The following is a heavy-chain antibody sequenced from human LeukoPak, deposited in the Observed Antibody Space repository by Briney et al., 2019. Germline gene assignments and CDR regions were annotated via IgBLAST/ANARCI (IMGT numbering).Heavy chain of an antibody. Sequence: ASVKVSCKASGYTFTSYDVNWFRQATGQGLEWMGWMNPNSGNTGYAQKFQGRVSLTRDASISTAYMELSSLRSEDMAVYYCAKNPALTGEFDSWGQGTLVTVSS. D-gene: IGHD7-27*01. CDR1: GYTFTSYD. CDR3: AKNPALTGEFDS. CDR2: MNPNSGNT. J-gene: IGHJ4*02. V-gene: IGHV1-8*01.